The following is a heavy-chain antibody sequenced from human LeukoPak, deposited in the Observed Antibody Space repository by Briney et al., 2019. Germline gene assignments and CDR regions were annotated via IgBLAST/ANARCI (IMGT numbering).Heavy chain of an antibody. CDR2: INPSGGST. CDR1: GYTFTSYY. D-gene: IGHD5-18*01. Sequence: RASVKVSCKASGYTFTSYYMHWVRQAPGQGLEWMGIINPSGGSTSYAQKFQGRVTMTRDMSTSTVYMELSSLRSDDTAVYYCARDSAPGDTYGLLGIDSWGQGTLVTVSS. J-gene: IGHJ4*02. CDR3: ARDSAPGDTYGLLGIDS. V-gene: IGHV1-46*01.